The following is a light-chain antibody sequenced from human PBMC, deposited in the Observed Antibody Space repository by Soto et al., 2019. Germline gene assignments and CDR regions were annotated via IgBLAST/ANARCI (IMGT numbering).Light chain of an antibody. Sequence: QSVLTQPASVSGSPGQSITISCTGTSSDVGGYNYVSWYQQHPGEAPKLIISEVSNRPSGVSNRFSGSKSGNTASLTISGLQAEDEADYYCSSYTSTSTPFVFGTGTKLTVL. CDR3: SSYTSTSTPFV. CDR1: SSDVGGYNY. CDR2: EVS. J-gene: IGLJ1*01. V-gene: IGLV2-14*01.